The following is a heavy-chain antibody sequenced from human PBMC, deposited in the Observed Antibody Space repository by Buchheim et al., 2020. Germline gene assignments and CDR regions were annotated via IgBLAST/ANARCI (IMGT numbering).Heavy chain of an antibody. CDR1: GFTFSSYA. V-gene: IGHV3-23*01. CDR2: MTSSGGNT. Sequence: EVQLLESGGGLVQPGGSLRLSCRASGFTFSSYAMSWVRQAPGMGLEWVSTMTSSGGNTYYADSVQGRFTVSRDNSTNTLYLQMISLRAEDTAAYYCAKIGHYYGSGNLYYYYGLDVWGHGTT. CDR3: AKIGHYYGSGNLYYYYGLDV. D-gene: IGHD3-10*01. J-gene: IGHJ6*02.